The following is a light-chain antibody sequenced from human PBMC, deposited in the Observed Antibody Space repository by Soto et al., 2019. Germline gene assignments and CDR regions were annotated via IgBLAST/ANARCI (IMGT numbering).Light chain of an antibody. CDR3: SSYAGINNLGV. V-gene: IGLV2-8*01. CDR2: EVN. CDR1: SSDVGGYKY. Sequence: QSALTQPPSASGSPGQSVTISCTGTSSDVGGYKYVSCYQHHPGKAPKLMIFEVNKRPSGVPDRFSGSKSGNTASLTVSGLQAEDEADYYCSSYAGINNLGVFGTGTKLTVL. J-gene: IGLJ1*01.